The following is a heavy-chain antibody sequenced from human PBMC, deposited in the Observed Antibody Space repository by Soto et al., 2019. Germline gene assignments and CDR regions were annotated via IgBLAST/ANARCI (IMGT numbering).Heavy chain of an antibody. J-gene: IGHJ6*02. V-gene: IGHV1-58*01. CDR3: AAEQRGYGPYYYCYGMDV. D-gene: IGHD4-17*01. Sequence: GASVKVSCKASGFTFTSSAVQWVRQARGQRLEWIGWIVVGSGNTNYAQKFQERVTITRDMSTSTAYMELSSLRSEDTAVYYCAAEQRGYGPYYYCYGMDVWGRGSTVTVSS. CDR1: GFTFTSSA. CDR2: IVVGSGNT.